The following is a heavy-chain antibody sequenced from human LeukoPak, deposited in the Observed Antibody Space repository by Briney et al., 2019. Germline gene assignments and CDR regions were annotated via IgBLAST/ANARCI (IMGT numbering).Heavy chain of an antibody. V-gene: IGHV1-18*03. CDR1: GYTFTSYG. J-gene: IGHJ4*02. CDR3: ARDREGVGTILHYYFDY. CDR2: ISAYNGNT. D-gene: IGHD1-26*01. Sequence: ASVKVSCKASGYTFTSYGVSWVRQAPGQGLEWMGWISAYNGNTNYAQKLQGRVTMTTDTATSTAYMELRSLRSDDMAVYYCARDREGVGTILHYYFDYWGQGTLVTVSS.